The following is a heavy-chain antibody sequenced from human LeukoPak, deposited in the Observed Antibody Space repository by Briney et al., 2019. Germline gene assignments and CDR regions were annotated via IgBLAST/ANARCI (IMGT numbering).Heavy chain of an antibody. V-gene: IGHV4-34*01. D-gene: IGHD2-2*02. J-gene: IGHJ4*02. Sequence: SETLSLTCAVYGGSFSGYYWSWIRQPPGKGLEWIGEINHSGSTNYNPSLKSRVTISVDTSKNQFSLKLSSVTAADTAVYYCGRGYCSSTSCYIGGGGFGFDYWAREPWSPSPQ. CDR2: INHSGST. CDR3: GRGYCSSTSCYIGGGGFGFDY. CDR1: GGSFSGYY.